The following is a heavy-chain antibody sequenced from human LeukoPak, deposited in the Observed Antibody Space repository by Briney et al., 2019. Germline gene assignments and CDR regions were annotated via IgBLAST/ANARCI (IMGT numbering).Heavy chain of an antibody. CDR2: ISYDGSNK. Sequence: GRSLRLSCAASGFTFSSYAMHWVRQAPGKGLEWVAAISYDGSNKYYADSVKGRFTISRDNSKNTLYLQMNSLRAEDTAVYYCARDPTSGVVVPAAIHYYMDVWGKGTTVTVSS. CDR1: GFTFSSYA. J-gene: IGHJ6*03. V-gene: IGHV3-30-3*01. D-gene: IGHD2-2*02. CDR3: ARDPTSGVVVPAAIHYYMDV.